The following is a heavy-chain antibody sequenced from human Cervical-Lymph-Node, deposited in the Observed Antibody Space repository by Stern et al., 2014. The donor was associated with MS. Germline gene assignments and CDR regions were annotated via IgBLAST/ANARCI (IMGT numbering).Heavy chain of an antibody. CDR3: ARGATQAFDP. J-gene: IGHJ5*02. Sequence: VQLQESGPGLVKPSETLSLTCTVSGGSISSYYWSWIRQPPGKGLEWIGYIYYSGSTKYNTSLKSRVTISVDTSKNQFSLKLSSVTAADTAVYYCARGATQAFDPWGQGTLVTVSS. V-gene: IGHV4-59*01. CDR2: IYYSGST. CDR1: GGSISSYY.